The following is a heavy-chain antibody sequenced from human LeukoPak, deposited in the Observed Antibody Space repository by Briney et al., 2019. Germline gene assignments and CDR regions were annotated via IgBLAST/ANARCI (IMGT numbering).Heavy chain of an antibody. CDR3: ARDSFSGSSLDY. CDR1: GFTFDEYG. V-gene: IGHV3-20*04. J-gene: IGHJ4*02. D-gene: IGHD1-26*01. Sequence: PGGSLRLSCAASGFTFDEYGMSWGRQAPGKGLEWVSSVNWDGGSTAYADSVQGRFTISRDNAKNSLHLQMRSLRAEDTALYYCARDSFSGSSLDYWGQGTLVTVSS. CDR2: VNWDGGST.